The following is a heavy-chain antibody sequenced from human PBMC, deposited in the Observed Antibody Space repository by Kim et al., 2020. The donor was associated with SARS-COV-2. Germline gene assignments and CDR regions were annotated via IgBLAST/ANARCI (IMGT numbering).Heavy chain of an antibody. V-gene: IGHV1-46*01. CDR3: AREEAAAGTDY. Sequence: TSDAQKFQGRVTMTRDTSTSTVYMELSSLRSEDTAVYYCAREEAAAGTDYWGQGTLVTVSS. CDR2: T. J-gene: IGHJ4*02. D-gene: IGHD6-13*01.